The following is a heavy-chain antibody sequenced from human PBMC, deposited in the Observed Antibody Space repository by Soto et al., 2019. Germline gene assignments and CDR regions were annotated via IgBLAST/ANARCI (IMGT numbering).Heavy chain of an antibody. V-gene: IGHV4-59*01. CDR3: ARVNYLEKDAFDI. D-gene: IGHD1-7*01. J-gene: IGHJ3*02. CDR2: IYYSGST. CDR1: GSSISSYY. Sequence: SETLSLTCTVSGSSISSYYWSWIRQPPGKGLEWIGYIYYSGSTNYNPSLKSRVTISVDTSKNQFSLKLSSVTAADTAVYYCARVNYLEKDAFDIWGQGTMVTVSS.